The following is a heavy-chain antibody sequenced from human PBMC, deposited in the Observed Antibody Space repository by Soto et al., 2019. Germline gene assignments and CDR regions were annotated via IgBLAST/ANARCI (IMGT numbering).Heavy chain of an antibody. CDR1: GFTFSSYA. V-gene: IGHV3-30-3*01. CDR3: AKDRPRRTSGCFFDY. D-gene: IGHD3-16*01. Sequence: GGSLRLSCAASGFTFSSYAMHWVRQAPGKGLEWVAVISYDGSNKYYADSVKGRFTISRDNSKNTLYLQMNSLRAEDTAVYYCAKDRPRRTSGCFFDYWGQGTPVTVSS. J-gene: IGHJ4*02. CDR2: ISYDGSNK.